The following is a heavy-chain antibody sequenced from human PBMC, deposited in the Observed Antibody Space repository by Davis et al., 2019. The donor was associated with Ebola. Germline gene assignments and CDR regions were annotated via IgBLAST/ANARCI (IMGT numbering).Heavy chain of an antibody. V-gene: IGHV1-69*13. CDR1: GGTFSSYA. Sequence: SVKVSCKASGGTFSSYAISWVRQAPGQGLEWMGGIIPIFGTANYAQKFQGRVTITADESTSTAYMELSSLRSEDTAVYYCASSRGYSYGFVYWGQGTLVTVSS. CDR3: ASSRGYSYGFVY. CDR2: IIPIFGTA. D-gene: IGHD5-18*01. J-gene: IGHJ4*02.